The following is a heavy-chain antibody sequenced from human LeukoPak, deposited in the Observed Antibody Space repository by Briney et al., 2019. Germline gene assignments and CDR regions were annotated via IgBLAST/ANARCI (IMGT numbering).Heavy chain of an antibody. CDR1: GYSFTSYW. Sequence: KPGESLKISCKGSGYSFTSYWIGWVRQMPGKGLEWMGIIYPGDSDTRYSPSFQGQVTISADKSISTAYLQWSSLKASDTAMYYCARRRGRNCSSTSCYNWFDPWGQGTLVTVSS. J-gene: IGHJ5*02. CDR3: ARRRGRNCSSTSCYNWFDP. CDR2: IYPGDSDT. V-gene: IGHV5-51*03. D-gene: IGHD2-2*01.